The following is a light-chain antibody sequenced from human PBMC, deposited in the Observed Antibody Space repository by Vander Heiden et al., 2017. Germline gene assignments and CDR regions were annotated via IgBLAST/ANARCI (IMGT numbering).Light chain of an antibody. CDR2: AAS. V-gene: IGKV1-39*01. Sequence: DIQMTQSPSSLSASVGDRVTITCRASQYISNYLKWYQQKPGKAPKLLIYAASNLQSGVPSRFSGSGSGIDFTLTISSLQPEDFATYYCQQSFTTPLTFGRGTKVEIK. CDR3: QQSFTTPLT. CDR1: QYISNY. J-gene: IGKJ4*01.